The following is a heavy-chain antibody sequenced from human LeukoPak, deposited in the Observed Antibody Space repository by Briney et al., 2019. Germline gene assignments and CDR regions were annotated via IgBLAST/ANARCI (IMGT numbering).Heavy chain of an antibody. Sequence: GGSLRLSCAASGFTFSSYATSWVRQAPGKGLEWVSGISASGGSTYYADFVKGRFTISRENSKNTLFLQMNSLRAEDTAVYYCAKGGSSSSRFDYWGQGTLVTVSS. CDR2: ISASGGST. CDR1: GFTFSSYA. J-gene: IGHJ4*02. V-gene: IGHV3-23*01. CDR3: AKGGSSSSRFDY. D-gene: IGHD6-6*01.